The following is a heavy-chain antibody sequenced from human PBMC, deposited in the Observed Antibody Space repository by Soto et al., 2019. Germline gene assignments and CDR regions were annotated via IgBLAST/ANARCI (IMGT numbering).Heavy chain of an antibody. CDR2: IYYSGST. Sequence: SETLSLTCTVSGGSISSSTYYWGWIRQPPGKGLEWIGSIYYSGSTYYNPSLKSRVTISVDTSKNQFSLKLSSVTAADTAVYYCVRDTRSPSLCAEYLQLWGEGTQDTV. V-gene: IGHV4-39*01. CDR3: VRDTRSPSLCAEYLQL. D-gene: IGHD2-21*01. CDR1: GGSISSSTYY. J-gene: IGHJ1*01.